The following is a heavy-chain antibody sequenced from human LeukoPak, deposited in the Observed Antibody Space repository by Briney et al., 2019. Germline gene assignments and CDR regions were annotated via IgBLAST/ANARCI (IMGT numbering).Heavy chain of an antibody. Sequence: GGSLRLSCAASGFTFSSYEMNWVRPAPGKGLEWVSYISSSGSTIYYADSVKGRFTISRDNAKNSLYLQMNSLRAEDTAVYYCARRYTGYSYGFVPYYYMDVWGKGTTVTISS. CDR3: ARRYTGYSYGFVPYYYMDV. J-gene: IGHJ6*03. CDR1: GFTFSSYE. V-gene: IGHV3-48*03. CDR2: ISSSGSTI. D-gene: IGHD5-18*01.